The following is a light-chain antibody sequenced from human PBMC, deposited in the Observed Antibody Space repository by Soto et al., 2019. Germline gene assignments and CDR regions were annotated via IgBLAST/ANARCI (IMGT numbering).Light chain of an antibody. CDR3: QHYNSYSEA. CDR1: QSISSY. V-gene: IGKV1-5*01. CDR2: AAS. Sequence: DIQMTQSPSSLSASIGDRVTITCRASQSISSYLNWYQQKPGKAPKLLIYAASSLQSGVPSRFSGSGSGTEFTLTISSLQPDDFATYYCQHYNSYSEAFGQGTKVDTK. J-gene: IGKJ1*01.